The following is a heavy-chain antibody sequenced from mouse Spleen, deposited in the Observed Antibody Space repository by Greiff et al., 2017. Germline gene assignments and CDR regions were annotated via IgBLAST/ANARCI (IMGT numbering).Heavy chain of an antibody. Sequence: QVQLQQPGAELVKPGASVKLSCKASGYTFTSYWMHWVKQRPGRGLEWIGRIDPNSGGTKYNEKFKSKATLTVDKPSSTAYMQLSSLTSEDSAVYYCASGWDGYGIHYAMDYWGQGTSVTVSS. D-gene: IGHD2-2*01. V-gene: IGHV1-72*01. CDR2: IDPNSGGT. CDR3: ASGWDGYGIHYAMDY. J-gene: IGHJ4*01. CDR1: GYTFTSYW.